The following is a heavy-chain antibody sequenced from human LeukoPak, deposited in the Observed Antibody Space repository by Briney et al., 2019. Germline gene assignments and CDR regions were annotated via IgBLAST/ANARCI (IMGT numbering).Heavy chain of an antibody. CDR3: AREGGHSYYYDSSGRLRVADDY. D-gene: IGHD3-22*01. J-gene: IGHJ4*02. Sequence: SETLSLTCSVSGDSISYFYWSWIRQAAGKGLEWIGRMSSSGNNDYNASLKSRVTMSVDTSKNQLSLKVISVTAADTAVYYCAREGGHSYYYDSSGRLRVADDYWGQGTLVTVSS. V-gene: IGHV4-4*07. CDR2: MSSSGNN. CDR1: GDSISYFY.